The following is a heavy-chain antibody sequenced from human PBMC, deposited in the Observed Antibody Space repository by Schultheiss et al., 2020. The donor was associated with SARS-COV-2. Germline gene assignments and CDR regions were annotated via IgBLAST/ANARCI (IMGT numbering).Heavy chain of an antibody. V-gene: IGHV3-23*01. CDR1: GGSISSYY. J-gene: IGHJ4*01. CDR2: ISGSGGST. CDR3: ARPMSTSTWYHFDY. Sequence: ETLSLTCTVSGGSISSYYWSWVRQPPGKGLEWVSAISGSGGSTYYADSVKGRFTISRDNAKNTLYLQMNSLRAEDTAVYYCARPMSTSTWYHFDYWGQGTLVTVSS. D-gene: IGHD6-13*01.